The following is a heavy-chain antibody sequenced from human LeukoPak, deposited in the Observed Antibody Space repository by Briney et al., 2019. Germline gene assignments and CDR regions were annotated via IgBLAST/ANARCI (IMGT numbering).Heavy chain of an antibody. CDR3: AKAFGSGSYSF. Sequence: GGSLRLSCAASGFTFSSYEMNWVRQAPGKGLEWVSYISSSGSTKYYADSVKGRITISRDNAKKSMYLQMNSLRAEDTAVYYCAKAFGSGSYSFWGQGTLVNVSS. D-gene: IGHD3-10*01. J-gene: IGHJ4*02. CDR1: GFTFSSYE. V-gene: IGHV3-48*03. CDR2: ISSSGSTK.